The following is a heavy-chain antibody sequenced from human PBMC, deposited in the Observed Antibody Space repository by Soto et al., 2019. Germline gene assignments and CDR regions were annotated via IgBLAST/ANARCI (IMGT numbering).Heavy chain of an antibody. V-gene: IGHV1-69*06. Sequence: QGQLVQSGAEVKKPGSSVKISCKASGGTFISYTFSWVRQAPGQGLEWMGGIIPLLDTPNYAQKFQGRVTITADKSTSTDYMELSSLRSEDTAVYYCARLAHWLRSPRLQLDSWGQGTLVTVSS. CDR3: ARLAHWLRSPRLQLDS. D-gene: IGHD5-12*01. CDR2: IIPLLDTP. CDR1: GGTFISYT. J-gene: IGHJ4*02.